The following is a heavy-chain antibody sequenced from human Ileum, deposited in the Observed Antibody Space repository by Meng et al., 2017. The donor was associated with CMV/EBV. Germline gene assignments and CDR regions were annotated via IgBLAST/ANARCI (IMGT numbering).Heavy chain of an antibody. CDR3: ARDKWELYFDY. J-gene: IGHJ4*02. Sequence: SCAASGCTFSYFSMHWVRQAPGKGLVWVSHIRYDGSRTNYAESVKGRFSISRDNAKNTLYLEMNSLRAEDSAVYYCARDKWELYFDYWGQGALVTVSS. CDR1: GCTFSYFS. D-gene: IGHD1-26*01. V-gene: IGHV3-74*01. CDR2: IRYDGSRT.